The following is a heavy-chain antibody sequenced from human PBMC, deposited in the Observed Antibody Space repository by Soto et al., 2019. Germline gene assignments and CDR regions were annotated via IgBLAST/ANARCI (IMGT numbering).Heavy chain of an antibody. D-gene: IGHD2-15*01. CDR3: ARDMSVVVVAATAWFDP. CDR1: GYTFTSYG. J-gene: IGHJ5*02. Sequence: QVQLVQSGAEVKKPGASVKVSCKACGYTFTSYGISWVRQAPGQGLEWMGWISAYNGNTNYAQKLQGRVTMTTDTSTSTAYMELRSLRSDDTAVYYCARDMSVVVVAATAWFDPWGQGTLVTVSS. V-gene: IGHV1-18*01. CDR2: ISAYNGNT.